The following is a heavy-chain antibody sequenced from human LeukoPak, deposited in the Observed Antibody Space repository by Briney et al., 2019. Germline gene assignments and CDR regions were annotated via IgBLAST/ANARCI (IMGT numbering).Heavy chain of an antibody. D-gene: IGHD6-19*01. Sequence: TSETLSLTCTVSGGSISSYYWSWIRQPPGKGLEWIGYIYYSGSTNYNPSLKSRVTMSVDTSKNQFSLKLSSVTAADTAVYYCARTVARRFDPWGQGTLVTVSS. CDR2: IYYSGST. J-gene: IGHJ5*02. V-gene: IGHV4-59*08. CDR1: GGSISSYY. CDR3: ARTVARRFDP.